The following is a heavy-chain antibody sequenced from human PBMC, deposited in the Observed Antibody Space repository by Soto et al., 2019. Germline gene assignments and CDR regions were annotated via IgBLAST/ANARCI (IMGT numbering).Heavy chain of an antibody. V-gene: IGHV3-33*01. CDR2: IWYDGSNK. D-gene: IGHD3-16*01. CDR1: GFTFSSYG. Sequence: GGSLRLSCAASGFTFSSYGMHWVRQAPGKGLEWVAVIWYDGSNKYYADSVKGRFTISRDNSKNTLYLQMNSLRAEDTAVYYCARAQGGAFRGLGDYWGQGTLVTVSS. J-gene: IGHJ4*02. CDR3: ARAQGGAFRGLGDY.